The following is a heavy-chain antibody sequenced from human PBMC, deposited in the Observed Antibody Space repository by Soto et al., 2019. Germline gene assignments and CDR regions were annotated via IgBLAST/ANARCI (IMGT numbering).Heavy chain of an antibody. CDR1: GFTFSSYG. Sequence: QVQLVESGGGVVQPGRSLRLSCAASGFTFSSYGMHWVRQAPGKGLEWVAVIWYDGRNKYYADSVKGRFTISRDNSKNTLYLQMNTLIPQNTALYYCTTDLGIYSSRAYFSAMDVWGQGTTVTVSS. CDR2: IWYDGRNK. D-gene: IGHD1-26*01. J-gene: IGHJ6*02. CDR3: TTDLGIYSSRAYFSAMDV. V-gene: IGHV3-33*01.